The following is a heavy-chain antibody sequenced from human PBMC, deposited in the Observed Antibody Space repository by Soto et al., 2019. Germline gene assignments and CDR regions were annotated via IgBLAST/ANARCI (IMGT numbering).Heavy chain of an antibody. CDR3: ARPSSSWYLGGNYYYYYYMDV. CDR2: MNPNSGNT. D-gene: IGHD6-13*01. CDR1: GYTFTSYD. J-gene: IGHJ6*03. V-gene: IGHV1-8*01. Sequence: ASVKVSCKASGYTFTSYDINWVRQATGQGLEWMGWMNPNSGNTGYAQKFQGRVTMTRNTSISTAYMELSSLRSEDTAVYYCARPSSSWYLGGNYYYYYYMDVGGKGTTVTVSS.